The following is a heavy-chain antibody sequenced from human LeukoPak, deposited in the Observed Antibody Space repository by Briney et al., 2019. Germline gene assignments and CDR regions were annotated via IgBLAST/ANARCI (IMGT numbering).Heavy chain of an antibody. J-gene: IGHJ3*02. Sequence: GGSLRLSCAASGFTFSSYDMHWVRQAPGKGLEWVAVIWYDGSNKYYADSVKGRFTISRDNSKNTLYLQMNSLRAEDTAVYYCAREGITGTLGAFDIWGQGTKVTVSS. CDR3: AREGITGTLGAFDI. V-gene: IGHV3-33*01. D-gene: IGHD1-20*01. CDR2: IWYDGSNK. CDR1: GFTFSSYD.